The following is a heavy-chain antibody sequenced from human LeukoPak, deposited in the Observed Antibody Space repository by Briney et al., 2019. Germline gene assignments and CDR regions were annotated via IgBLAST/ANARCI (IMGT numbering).Heavy chain of an antibody. J-gene: IGHJ6*02. D-gene: IGHD3-10*01. CDR2: ISWNSGSR. CDR3: TKDITMVRGVNGYYYYGMDV. CDR1: GFTFEDYA. Sequence: GRSLRLSCAASGFTFEDYAMHWVRQVPGKGLEWVSGISWNSGSRDYAVSVKGRFTISRDNAKNSLYLQMNSLRAEDTALYYCTKDITMVRGVNGYYYYGMDVWGQGTTVTVSS. V-gene: IGHV3-9*01.